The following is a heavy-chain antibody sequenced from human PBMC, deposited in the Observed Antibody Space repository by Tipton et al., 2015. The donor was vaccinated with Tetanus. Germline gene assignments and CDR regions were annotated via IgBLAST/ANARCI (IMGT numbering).Heavy chain of an antibody. D-gene: IGHD3/OR15-3a*01. J-gene: IGHJ4*02. V-gene: IGHV5-51*01. CDR2: IYPDDSRT. Sequence: QSGPEVKKPGESLKISCQGSGFTLSTYWIAWVRQMPGKGLEWMGFIYPDDSRTSLSPSFQGQVTISADKSISTAFLQWNSLKDSDTAIYYCARRPGFCTGSSCDYYFDYWGQGTLVTVSS. CDR3: ARRPGFCTGSSCDYYFDY. CDR1: GFTLSTYW.